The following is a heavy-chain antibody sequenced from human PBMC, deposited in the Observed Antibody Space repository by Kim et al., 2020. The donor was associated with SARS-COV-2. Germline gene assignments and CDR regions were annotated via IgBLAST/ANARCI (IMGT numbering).Heavy chain of an antibody. CDR1: GFTFRTYG. J-gene: IGHJ4*02. V-gene: IGHV3-33*05. D-gene: IGHD3-22*01. Sequence: GGSLRLSCAASGFTFRTYGMQWVRQAPGKGLEWVAGISYDGSNKYYAASVKGRFTISRDNSKNSLYLQLDSLSAEDTAVYYCASATLTYYYDSSGSDYWGQGTLVTVSS. CDR3: ASATLTYYYDSSGSDY. CDR2: ISYDGSNK.